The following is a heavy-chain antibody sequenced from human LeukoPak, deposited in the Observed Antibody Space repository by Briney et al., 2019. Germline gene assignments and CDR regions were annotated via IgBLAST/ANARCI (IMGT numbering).Heavy chain of an antibody. V-gene: IGHV4-38-2*02. CDR2: IYHSETV. J-gene: IGHJ4*02. D-gene: IGHD3-22*01. CDR1: GYSISSGYY. CDR3: AREFYDSSGYTDY. Sequence: PSETLSLTCAVSGYSISSGYYWGWVRQPPGKGLEWIGSIYHSETVYYNPSLKSRVTISIDASKNQFSLKLCSVTAADTAVYYCAREFYDSSGYTDYWGQGTLVTVSS.